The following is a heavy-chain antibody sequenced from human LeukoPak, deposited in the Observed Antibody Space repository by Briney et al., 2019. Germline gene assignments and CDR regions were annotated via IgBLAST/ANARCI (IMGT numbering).Heavy chain of an antibody. CDR2: INAGNGNT. D-gene: IGHD2-15*01. V-gene: IGHV1-3*01. CDR1: GYTFTSYA. J-gene: IGHJ5*02. CDR3: ARGGGGTAEFDP. Sequence: ASVKVSCKASGYTFTSYAMHWVRQAPGQRLEWMGWINAGNGNTKYSQKLQGRVTMTTDTSTSTAYMELRSLRSDDTAVYYCARGGGGTAEFDPWGQGTLVTVSS.